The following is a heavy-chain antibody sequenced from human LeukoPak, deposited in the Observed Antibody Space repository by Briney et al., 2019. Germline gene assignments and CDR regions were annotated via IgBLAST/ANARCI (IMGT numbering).Heavy chain of an antibody. CDR1: GGSISSYY. CDR3: ARERGEDIVVLGAFDI. D-gene: IGHD2-2*01. V-gene: IGHV4-59*01. J-gene: IGHJ3*02. CDR2: IYYGGST. Sequence: SETLSLTCTVSGGSISSYYWSWIRQPPGKGLEWIGYIYYGGSTNYNPSLKSRVTISVDTSKNQFSLKLSSVTAADTAVYYCARERGEDIVVLGAFDIWGQGTMVTVSS.